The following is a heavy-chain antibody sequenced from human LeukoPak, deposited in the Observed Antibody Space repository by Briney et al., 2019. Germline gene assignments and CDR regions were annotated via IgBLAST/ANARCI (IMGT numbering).Heavy chain of an antibody. D-gene: IGHD6-13*01. Sequence: ASVKVSCKASGYTFTGYYMHWVRQAPGQGLEWIGWINPNSGGTNYAQKFQGRVTMTRDTSISTAYMELSRLRSDDTAVYYCARGGGSGWYDYYYYYYMDVWGKGTTVTVSS. J-gene: IGHJ6*03. CDR2: INPNSGGT. CDR1: GYTFTGYY. CDR3: ARGGGSGWYDYYYYYYMDV. V-gene: IGHV1-2*02.